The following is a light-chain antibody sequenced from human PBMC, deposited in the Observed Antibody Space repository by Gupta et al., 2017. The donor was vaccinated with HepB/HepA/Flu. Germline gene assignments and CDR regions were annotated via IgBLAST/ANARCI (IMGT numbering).Light chain of an antibody. J-gene: IGLJ1*01. V-gene: IGLV2-14*03. CDR3: SSYTSSSTLI. CDR2: DVS. Sequence: QSALTQPASAPGSPGPSITISCTGTSSDDGGYNYVSRYQEHPGKAPKLMIYDVSNRPSGVSNRFSGCKSGNTACLTISGLQAEDEADYYCSSYTSSSTLIFGTGTKVTVL. CDR1: SSDDGGYNY.